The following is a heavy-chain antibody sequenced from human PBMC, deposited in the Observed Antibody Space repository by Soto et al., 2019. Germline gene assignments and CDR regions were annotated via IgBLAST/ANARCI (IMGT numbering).Heavy chain of an antibody. D-gene: IGHD3-3*01. V-gene: IGHV3-30*03. CDR2: ISSDGSSK. CDR1: GFTFSTYA. J-gene: IGHJ3*02. Sequence: QVQLVESGGGVVQPGGSLRLSCAASGFTFSTYAMHWVRQAPGKGLEWVALISSDGSSKYYADSVKGRFTISRDDSKNTLXLXXNSLRADDTAVYYCXXXXXXWLLFLAFDIWGQGTMVAVSS. CDR3: XXXXXXWLLFLAFDI.